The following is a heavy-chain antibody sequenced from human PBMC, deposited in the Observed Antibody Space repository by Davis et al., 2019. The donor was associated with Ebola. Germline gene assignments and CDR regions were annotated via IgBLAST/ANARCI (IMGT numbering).Heavy chain of an antibody. CDR3: ARVRSGYYPSAMDV. Sequence: GESLKISCAASGFTFSSYSMNWVRQAPGKGLEWVSYISTTSGTIYYADSVKGRFTISRDNAKKSLFLQMDSLGDEDTAVYCCARVRSGYYPSAMDVWGQGTTVTVSS. CDR1: GFTFSSYS. J-gene: IGHJ6*02. CDR2: ISTTSGTI. V-gene: IGHV3-48*02. D-gene: IGHD3-3*01.